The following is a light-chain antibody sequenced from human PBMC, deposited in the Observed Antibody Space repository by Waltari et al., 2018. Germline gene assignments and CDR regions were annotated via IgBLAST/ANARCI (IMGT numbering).Light chain of an antibody. CDR3: HQYYSTPRT. J-gene: IGKJ1*01. CDR1: QSVLHTNNKDY. CDR2: WAS. Sequence: DIVMTQSPDSLGVSLGERATINCKSSQSVLHTNNKDYLAWYQQKPGQPPKLLIYWASTREFGVPDRFSGSGSGTSFTLTISSLQAEDVAVYFCHQYYSTPRTFGQGTRVEIK. V-gene: IGKV4-1*01.